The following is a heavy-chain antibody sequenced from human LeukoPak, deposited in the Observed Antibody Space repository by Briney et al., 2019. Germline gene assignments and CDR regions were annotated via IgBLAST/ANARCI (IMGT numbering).Heavy chain of an antibody. CDR2: ISGSGGST. J-gene: IGHJ4*02. CDR1: GFTFSSYA. Sequence: GGSLRLSCAASGFTFSSYAMSWVRQAPGKGLEWVSAISGSGGSTYYADSVKGRFTISRDNSKNTLYLQMNSLRAEDTAVYYCAKDEWYYDFWSGLGWGQGTLVTVSS. CDR3: AKDEWYYDFWSGLG. V-gene: IGHV3-23*01. D-gene: IGHD3-3*01.